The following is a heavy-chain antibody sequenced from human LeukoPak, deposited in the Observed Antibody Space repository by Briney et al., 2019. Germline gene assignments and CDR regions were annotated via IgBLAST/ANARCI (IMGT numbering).Heavy chain of an antibody. J-gene: IGHJ3*02. Sequence: GGSLRLSCAASEFTFSSYGMHWVRQAPGKGLEWVAFIRFDGSNKYYADSVMGRFTISRDNSKNTLYLQMNSLRAEDTAVYYCAKDSQWLVRGDAFDIWGQGTMVTVSS. CDR1: EFTFSSYG. CDR2: IRFDGSNK. CDR3: AKDSQWLVRGDAFDI. V-gene: IGHV3-30*02. D-gene: IGHD6-19*01.